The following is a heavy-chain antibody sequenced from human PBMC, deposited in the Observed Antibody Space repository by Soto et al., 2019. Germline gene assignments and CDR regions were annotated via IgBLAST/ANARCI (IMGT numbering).Heavy chain of an antibody. CDR1: GDSVSSNSAA. D-gene: IGHD5-12*01. J-gene: IGHJ4*02. Sequence: SQTLSLTCAISGDSVSSNSAAWIWIRQSPSRGLEWLGRTSYRSKWYNDYAVSVKSRITINPDTSKNQFSLQLNSVTPDDTAVYYCARARSEMATWAIDFCGQGILVTVSS. V-gene: IGHV6-1*01. CDR3: ARARSEMATWAIDF. CDR2: TSYRSKWYN.